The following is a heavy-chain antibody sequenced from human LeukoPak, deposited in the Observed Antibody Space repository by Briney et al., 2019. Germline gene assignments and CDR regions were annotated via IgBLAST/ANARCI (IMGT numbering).Heavy chain of an antibody. D-gene: IGHD6-19*01. CDR2: ISSSSSYI. J-gene: IGHJ4*02. Sequence: GGSLRLSCAASGFTFSSYSMNRVRQAPGKGLEWVSSISSSSSYIYYADSVKGRFTISRDNAKNSLYLQMNSLRAEDTAVYYCASISSGWGLDYWGQGTLVTVSS. V-gene: IGHV3-21*01. CDR1: GFTFSSYS. CDR3: ASISSGWGLDY.